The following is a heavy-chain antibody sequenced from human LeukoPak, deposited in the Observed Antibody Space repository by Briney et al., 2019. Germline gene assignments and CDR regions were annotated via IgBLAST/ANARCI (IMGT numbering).Heavy chain of an antibody. D-gene: IGHD5-12*01. CDR3: ARGFVDIVATTEHGNWLDP. V-gene: IGHV3-33*01. Sequence: PGGSLRLSCAASGFTFSSYGMHWVRQAPGKGLEWVAVIWYDGSNKYYADSVKGRFTISRDNSKNTLYLQMNSLRAEDTAVYYCARGFVDIVATTEHGNWLDPWGQGTLVTVSS. CDR1: GFTFSSYG. J-gene: IGHJ5*02. CDR2: IWYDGSNK.